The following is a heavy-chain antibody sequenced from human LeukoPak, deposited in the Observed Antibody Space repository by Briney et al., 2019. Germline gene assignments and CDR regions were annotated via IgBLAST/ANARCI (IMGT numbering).Heavy chain of an antibody. Sequence: GGSLRLSCAASGFTVSSKYMSWIRQAPGKGLEWVSVIYSGGRTYYADSVKGRFTISRDNSKNTLYLQMNSLRAEDTAVYYCARDSGYDLRPTLDYWGQGTLVTVSS. CDR1: GFTVSSKY. D-gene: IGHD5-12*01. J-gene: IGHJ4*02. CDR2: IYSGGRT. CDR3: ARDSGYDLRPTLDY. V-gene: IGHV3-53*01.